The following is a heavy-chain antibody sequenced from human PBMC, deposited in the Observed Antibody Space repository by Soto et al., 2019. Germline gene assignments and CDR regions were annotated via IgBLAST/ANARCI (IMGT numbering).Heavy chain of an antibody. CDR2: ISGSGGST. CDR1: GFTFSSYA. CDR3: ANLKLRYFDWLSRHDY. J-gene: IGHJ4*02. D-gene: IGHD3-9*01. Sequence: GGSLRLSCAASGFTFSSYAMSWVRQAPGKGLEWVSAISGSGGSTYYADSVKGRFTISRDNSKNTLYLQMNSLRAEDTAVYYCANLKLRYFDWLSRHDYWGQGTLVTVSS. V-gene: IGHV3-23*01.